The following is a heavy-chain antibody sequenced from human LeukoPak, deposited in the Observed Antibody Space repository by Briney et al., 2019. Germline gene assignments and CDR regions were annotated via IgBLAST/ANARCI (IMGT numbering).Heavy chain of an antibody. CDR1: GDSVSSNSAA. D-gene: IGHD1-20*01. V-gene: IGHV6-1*01. CDR3: ARSTYNWNDAGPYIDY. J-gene: IGHJ4*02. Sequence: SQTLSLTCAISGDSVSSNSAAWNWIRRSPSRGLEWLGRTYYRSKWYNDYAVSVKSRITINPDTSKNQFSLQLNSVTPEDTAVYYCARSTYNWNDAGPYIDYWGQGTLVTVSS. CDR2: TYYRSKWYN.